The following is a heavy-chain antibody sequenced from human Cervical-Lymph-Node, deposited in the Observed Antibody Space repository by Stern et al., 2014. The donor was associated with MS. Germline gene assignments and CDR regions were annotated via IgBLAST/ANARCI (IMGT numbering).Heavy chain of an antibody. D-gene: IGHD6-13*01. J-gene: IGHJ2*01. CDR3: ASTRVSEHWYFDL. Sequence: QLQLQESGPGLVKPSETLSLTCTVSGGSISSSRYYWGWIRQSPGKGLEWIGTLYFSGSTYYNPSLKSRVTISADMSNNQFSLRLKSVTAADTAVYYCASTRVSEHWYFDLWGRGTLVTVSS. V-gene: IGHV4-39*01. CDR2: LYFSGST. CDR1: GGSISSSRYY.